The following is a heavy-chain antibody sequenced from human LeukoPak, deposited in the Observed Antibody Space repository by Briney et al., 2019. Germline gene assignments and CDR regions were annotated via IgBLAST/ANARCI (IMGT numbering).Heavy chain of an antibody. CDR2: IIPIFGTA. CDR1: GGTFSSYA. Sequence: SVKVSCKASGGTFSSYAISWVRQAPGQGLEWMGGIIPIFGTANYAQKFQGRVTITADKSTSTAYMELSNLRSEDTAVYYCARVLGAGSYYWFDPWGQGTLVTVSS. V-gene: IGHV1-69*06. D-gene: IGHD3-10*01. CDR3: ARVLGAGSYYWFDP. J-gene: IGHJ5*02.